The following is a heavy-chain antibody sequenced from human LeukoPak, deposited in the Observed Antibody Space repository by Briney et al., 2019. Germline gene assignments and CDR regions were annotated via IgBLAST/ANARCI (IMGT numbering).Heavy chain of an antibody. CDR1: GYTFTSYG. Sequence: ASVKVSCKASGYTFTSYGISWVRHAPGQGLEWMGWISAYNGNTNYAQKLQGRVTMTTDTSTSTAYMELRSLRSEDTAVYYCARILYSSSWYDYYYMDVWGKGTTVTISS. CDR2: ISAYNGNT. J-gene: IGHJ6*03. D-gene: IGHD6-13*01. V-gene: IGHV1-18*01. CDR3: ARILYSSSWYDYYYMDV.